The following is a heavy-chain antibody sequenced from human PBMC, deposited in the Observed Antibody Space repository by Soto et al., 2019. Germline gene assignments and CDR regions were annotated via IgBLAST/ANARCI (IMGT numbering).Heavy chain of an antibody. CDR3: ALGRITMVRGVIRYYGMDV. D-gene: IGHD3-10*01. V-gene: IGHV1-18*01. Sequence: QVQLVQSGAEVKKPGASVKVSCKASGYTFTSYGISWVRQAPGQGLEWMGWISAYNGNTNDAQKLQGRVTMTTDTSTSTAYMELRSLRSDDTAVYYCALGRITMVRGVIRYYGMDVWGQGTTVTVSS. CDR1: GYTFTSYG. J-gene: IGHJ6*02. CDR2: ISAYNGNT.